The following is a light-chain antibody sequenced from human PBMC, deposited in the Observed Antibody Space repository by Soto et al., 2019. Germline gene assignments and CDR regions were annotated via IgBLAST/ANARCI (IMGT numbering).Light chain of an antibody. CDR1: QSVSSSN. Sequence: EIVLTQSPGTLSLSPGERATLSCRASQSVSSSNVAWYQQKPGQAPRLLMYGASSRATGTPDRFSGGGSGADFTLTISRLKPEDVAVYYCQQYYTVPYIFGQGTNLEI. V-gene: IGKV3-20*01. CDR2: GAS. CDR3: QQYYTVPYI. J-gene: IGKJ2*01.